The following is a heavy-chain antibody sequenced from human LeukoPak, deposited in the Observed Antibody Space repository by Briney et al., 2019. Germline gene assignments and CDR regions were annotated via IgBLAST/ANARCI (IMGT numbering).Heavy chain of an antibody. J-gene: IGHJ4*02. V-gene: IGHV3-21*01. CDR1: GFTFSSYS. CDR2: ISSSSSYI. CDR3: ARALVITFGGVIDYFDY. D-gene: IGHD3-16*02. Sequence: GGSLRLSCAASGFTFSSYSMNWVRQAPGKGLEWVSPISSSSSYIYYADSVKGRFTISRDNAKNSLYLQMNSLRAEDTAVYYCARALVITFGGVIDYFDYWGQGTLVTVSS.